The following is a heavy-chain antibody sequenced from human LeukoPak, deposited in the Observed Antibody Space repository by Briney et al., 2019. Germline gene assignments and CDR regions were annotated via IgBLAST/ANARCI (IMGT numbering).Heavy chain of an antibody. Sequence: GGSLRLSCAASGFTFSSYAMSWARQAPGKGLEWVSVVYSDDTGGKIYYADSVRGRFTISRDNSKNAVYLQMNSLRAEDTAVYYCARDYSGNYYPYYGMDVWGHGTTVTVSS. J-gene: IGHJ6*02. CDR2: VYSDDTGGKI. D-gene: IGHD1-26*01. V-gene: IGHV3-23*03. CDR1: GFTFSSYA. CDR3: ARDYSGNYYPYYGMDV.